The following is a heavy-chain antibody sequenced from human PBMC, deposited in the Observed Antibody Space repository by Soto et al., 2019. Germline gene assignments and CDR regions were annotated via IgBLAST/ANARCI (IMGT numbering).Heavy chain of an antibody. D-gene: IGHD2-15*01. Sequence: EVQLVESGGGLVQPGGSLRLSCAASGFTFSSYAMHWVRQAPGKGLEYVSAISSNGGSTYYANSVKGRFTISRDNSKTTLYIKMGSLRAEDMAVYYCARGIAGSVYGMDVWGQGTTVTVSS. CDR2: ISSNGGST. CDR1: GFTFSSYA. V-gene: IGHV3-64*01. CDR3: ARGIAGSVYGMDV. J-gene: IGHJ6*02.